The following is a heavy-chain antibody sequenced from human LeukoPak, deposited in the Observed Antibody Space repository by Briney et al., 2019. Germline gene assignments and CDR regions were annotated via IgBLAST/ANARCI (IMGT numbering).Heavy chain of an antibody. CDR2: IRSKTDGGTT. CDR1: GFTFSNAW. CDR3: TTPLFVVPSS. D-gene: IGHD2-21*01. J-gene: IGHJ5*02. V-gene: IGHV3-15*01. Sequence: GGSLRLSCAPSGFTFSNAWMNWVRQAPGEGREWVGCIRSKTDGGTTDYAAPVKGRFTISRDDSKNMLYLQMNSLKIEDTAVYYCTTPLFVVPSSWGQGTLVTVSS.